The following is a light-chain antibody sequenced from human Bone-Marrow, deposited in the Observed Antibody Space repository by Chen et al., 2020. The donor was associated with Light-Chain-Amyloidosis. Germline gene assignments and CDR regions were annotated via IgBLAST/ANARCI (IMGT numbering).Light chain of an antibody. CDR3: QQYKTFTFT. Sequence: DIRMTQSPSTLSASVGDRVTITCRASQDIGDWLAWFQHKPGRAPNLLIYKASNLKSGVPSRFTGSGSETEFTLTISSLQPDDFATYFCQQYKTFTFTFGQGTKL. J-gene: IGKJ2*01. CDR2: KAS. V-gene: IGKV1-5*03. CDR1: QDIGDW.